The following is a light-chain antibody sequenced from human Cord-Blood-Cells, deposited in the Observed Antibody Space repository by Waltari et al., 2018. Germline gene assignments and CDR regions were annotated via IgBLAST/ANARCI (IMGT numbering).Light chain of an antibody. J-gene: IGLJ3*02. CDR2: GNS. CDR1: SSNIGAGYD. V-gene: IGLV1-40*01. Sequence: QSVLTQPPSVSGAPGQWVTISCTGSSSNIGAGYDVHWYQQLPATAPKLLIYGNSKRPAGVPDRFSGSKSGTSASLAITGLQAGDEADYYCQSYDSSLSGSVFGGGTKLTVL. CDR3: QSYDSSLSGSV.